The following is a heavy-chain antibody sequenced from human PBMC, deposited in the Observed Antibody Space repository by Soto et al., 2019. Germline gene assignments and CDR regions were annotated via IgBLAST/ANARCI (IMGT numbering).Heavy chain of an antibody. D-gene: IGHD2-2*01. J-gene: IGHJ5*02. V-gene: IGHV4-31*03. Sequence: QVQLQESGPGLVKPSQTLSLTCTVSGGSISSGGYYWSWILQLPGKGLEWIGDIYYSGSTYYNPSLKSRVTISVATSKNQFSRKLSSVTAADTAVYYCARDGSRGIVVVPAAIGWFDPWGQGTLVTVSS. CDR2: IYYSGST. CDR1: GGSISSGGYY. CDR3: ARDGSRGIVVVPAAIGWFDP.